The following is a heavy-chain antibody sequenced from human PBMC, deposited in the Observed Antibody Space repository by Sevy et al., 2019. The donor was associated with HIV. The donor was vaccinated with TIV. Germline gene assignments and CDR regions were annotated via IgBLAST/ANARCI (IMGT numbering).Heavy chain of an antibody. CDR3: ARAESVSTRNAMDV. D-gene: IGHD4-17*01. CDR2: ISSDGSIT. CDR1: GFNFSSYW. Sequence: GGSLRLSCAASGFNFSSYWMHWVRQAPGKGLVWVSRISSDGSITNYADSVKGRFTFSRDNAKNTVYLQMNSLRVEDTALYYCARAESVSTRNAMDVWGQGTRVTVSS. J-gene: IGHJ6*02. V-gene: IGHV3-74*01.